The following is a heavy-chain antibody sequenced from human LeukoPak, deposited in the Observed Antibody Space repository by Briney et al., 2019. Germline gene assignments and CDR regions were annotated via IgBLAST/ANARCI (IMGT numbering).Heavy chain of an antibody. V-gene: IGHV3-35*01. CDR3: ARDRWGAAAAGYFDY. Sequence: GGSLRLSCAASGFTFSNSDMNRVHQAPGKGLEWVSGVSWNGSRTHYADSVKGRFTISRDNSKNTLYLQMNSLRAEDTAVYYCARDRWGAAAAGYFDYWGQGTLVTVSS. CDR2: VSWNGSRT. J-gene: IGHJ4*02. CDR1: GFTFSNSD. D-gene: IGHD6-13*01.